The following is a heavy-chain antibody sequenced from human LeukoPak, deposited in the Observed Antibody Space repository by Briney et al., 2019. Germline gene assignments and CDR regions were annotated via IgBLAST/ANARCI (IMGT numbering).Heavy chain of an antibody. Sequence: ASVKVSCKASGYTFTGYYMHWVRQAPGQGLEWMGRINPNSGDTNYAHKFQGRVTMTRDTSINTAYMDLSRLRSDDTAVYYCARTYGDYAYWYFDLWAVAPWSLSPQ. V-gene: IGHV1-2*06. CDR1: GYTFTGYY. D-gene: IGHD4-17*01. CDR3: ARTYGDYAYWYFDL. CDR2: INPNSGDT. J-gene: IGHJ2*01.